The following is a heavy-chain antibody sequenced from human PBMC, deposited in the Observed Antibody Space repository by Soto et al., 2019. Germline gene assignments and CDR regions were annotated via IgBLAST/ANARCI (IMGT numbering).Heavy chain of an antibody. CDR3: ALWGSAIRDYNYYVMDV. D-gene: IGHD3-10*01. J-gene: IGHJ6*02. CDR2: INPVFATT. CDR1: GGSFSNHG. Sequence: QVHLVQSGAEVKKPGSSVKVSCKASGGSFSNHGVSWVRQAPGQGLEWMGGINPVFATTNYAQKLQGRVTMTADESRTTAYMELSSLRSDDSAVYYCALWGSAIRDYNYYVMDVWCQGTTVTVSS. V-gene: IGHV1-69*01.